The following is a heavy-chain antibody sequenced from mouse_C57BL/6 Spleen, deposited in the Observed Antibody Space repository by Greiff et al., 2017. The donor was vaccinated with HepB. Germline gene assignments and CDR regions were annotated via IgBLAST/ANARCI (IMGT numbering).Heavy chain of an antibody. CDR1: GYAFSSSW. J-gene: IGHJ4*01. D-gene: IGHD1-1*01. V-gene: IGHV1-82*01. Sequence: VQLQQSGPELVKPGASVKISCKASGYAFSSSWMNWVKQRPGKGLEWIGRIYPGDGDTNYNGKFKGKATLTADKSSSTAYMQLSSLTTEDSAVYVCAREGLDYGSSYGGVDYAMDYWGQGTSVTVSS. CDR3: AREGLDYGSSYGGVDYAMDY. CDR2: IYPGDGDT.